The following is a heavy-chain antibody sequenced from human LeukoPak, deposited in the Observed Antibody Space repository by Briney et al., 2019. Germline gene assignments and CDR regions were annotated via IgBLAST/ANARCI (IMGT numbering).Heavy chain of an antibody. CDR1: GFTFSDYY. CDR3: ARDLGMVVPAATPFDY. D-gene: IGHD2-2*01. Sequence: PGGSLRLSCAASGFTFSDYYMSWIRQAPGKGLEWVSYISSSGSTIYYADSVKGRFTISRDNAKNSLYLQMNSLRAEDTAVYYCARDLGMVVPAATPFDYWGQGTLVPVSS. V-gene: IGHV3-11*04. CDR2: ISSSGSTI. J-gene: IGHJ4*02.